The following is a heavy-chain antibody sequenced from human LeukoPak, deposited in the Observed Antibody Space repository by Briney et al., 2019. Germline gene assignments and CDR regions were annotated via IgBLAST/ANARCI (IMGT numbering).Heavy chain of an antibody. J-gene: IGHJ6*03. D-gene: IGHD4-17*01. CDR3: ASSGVDFGDYGVRVSYYYYYMGV. V-gene: IGHV4-61*02. CDR1: GGSIRSGSYY. CDR2: IYTSGSI. Sequence: SETLSLTCTVSGGSIRSGSYYWSWIRQPAGKGLEWVGRIYTSGSIDYNPSLKSRVTISVDTSKNQFSLKLSSVTAADSAVYYCASSGVDFGDYGVRVSYYYYYMGVWGKGTTVTVSS.